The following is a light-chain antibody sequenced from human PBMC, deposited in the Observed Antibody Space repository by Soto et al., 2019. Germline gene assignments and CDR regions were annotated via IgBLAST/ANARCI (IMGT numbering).Light chain of an antibody. CDR1: SGHSSYA. CDR2: LNSDGSH. J-gene: IGLJ2*01. V-gene: IGLV4-69*01. Sequence: QAVVTQSPSASASLGASVKLTCTLSSGHSSYAIAWHQQQPEKGPRYLMKLNSDGSHSKGDGIPDRFSGSSSGAERYLTISSLQSEDEADYYCQTWGAGTVVSGGGTK. CDR3: QTWGAGTVV.